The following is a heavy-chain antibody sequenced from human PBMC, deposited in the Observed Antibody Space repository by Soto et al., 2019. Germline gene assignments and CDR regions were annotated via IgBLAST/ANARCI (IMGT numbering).Heavy chain of an antibody. D-gene: IGHD3-3*01. CDR1: GFTFTSSA. CDR3: AAETLYYVFWSGYYTGGDAFDI. Sequence: SVKVSCKASGFTFTSSAMQWARHARGQRLEWIGWIVVGSGNTNYAQKFQERVTITRDMSTSTAYMELSSLRSEDTAVYYCAAETLYYVFWSGYYTGGDAFDIWGQGTMVTVSS. CDR2: IVVGSGNT. J-gene: IGHJ3*02. V-gene: IGHV1-58*02.